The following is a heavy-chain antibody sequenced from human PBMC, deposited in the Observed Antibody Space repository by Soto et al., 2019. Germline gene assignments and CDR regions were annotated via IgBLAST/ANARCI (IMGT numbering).Heavy chain of an antibody. V-gene: IGHV5-51*01. CDR2: IYPGDSDT. CDR1: GYSFTSYW. J-gene: IGHJ6*02. CDR3: ARDIAARPADYYYYGMDV. Sequence: GESLKISCKGSGYSFTSYWIGWVRQMPGKGLEWMGIIYPGDSDTRYSPSFQGQVTISADKSISTAYLQWSSLKASDTAMYYCARDIAARPADYYYYGMDVWGQGTTVTVSS. D-gene: IGHD6-6*01.